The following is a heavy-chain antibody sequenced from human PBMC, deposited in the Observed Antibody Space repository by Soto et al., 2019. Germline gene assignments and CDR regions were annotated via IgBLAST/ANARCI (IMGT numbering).Heavy chain of an antibody. Sequence: QVQLVQSGAEVKTPGSSVKVSCKASGGTFSSYAISWVRQAPGQGLEWMGGIIAILGKANYAEKFQGRVTTTADESTRTAYMELSSLRSEDTAVYYCARERGGAIIAGVTGTFDVWGQGTRVTVSS. V-gene: IGHV1-69*01. CDR2: IIAILGKA. CDR1: GGTFSSYA. J-gene: IGHJ3*01. CDR3: ARERGGAIIAGVTGTFDV. D-gene: IGHD3-22*01.